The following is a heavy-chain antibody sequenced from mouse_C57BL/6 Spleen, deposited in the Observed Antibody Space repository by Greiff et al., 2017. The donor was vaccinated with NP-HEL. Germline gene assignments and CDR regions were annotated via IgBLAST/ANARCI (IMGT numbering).Heavy chain of an antibody. V-gene: IGHV5-6*01. Sequence: EVKLVESGGDLVKPGGSLKLSCAASGFTFSSYGMSWVRQTPDKRLEWVATISSGGSYTYYPDSVKGRFTISRDNAKNTLYLHMSSLKSEDTAMYYCARHSFDGYYAYWGQGTLVTVSA. J-gene: IGHJ3*01. CDR3: ARHSFDGYYAY. CDR2: ISSGGSYT. CDR1: GFTFSSYG. D-gene: IGHD2-3*01.